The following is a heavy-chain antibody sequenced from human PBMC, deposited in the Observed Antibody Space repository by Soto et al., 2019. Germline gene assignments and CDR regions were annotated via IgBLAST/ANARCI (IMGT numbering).Heavy chain of an antibody. CDR2: IYSGGST. Sequence: SCAASGFTVSSNYMSWVRQAPGKGLEWVSVIYSGGSTYYADSVKGRFTISRDNSKNTLYLQMNSLRAEDTAVYYCARGSVAGTTPFDYWGQGTLVTVSS. CDR1: GFTVSSNY. CDR3: ARGSVAGTTPFDY. J-gene: IGHJ4*02. V-gene: IGHV3-66*01. D-gene: IGHD6-19*01.